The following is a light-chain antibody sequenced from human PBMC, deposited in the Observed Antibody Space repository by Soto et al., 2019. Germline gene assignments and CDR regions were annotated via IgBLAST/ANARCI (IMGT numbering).Light chain of an antibody. CDR1: QGIGDT. V-gene: IGKV3-15*01. CDR2: DAS. CDR3: QQYNDWTPVT. Sequence: EIVMTQSPATLSVSPGEGATLSCRASQGIGDTLAWYQHKPGQTPRLLIYDASTRATGIPARFSGSGSGTEINLTISSLQSEDFDVYYCQQYNDWTPVTFGQGTRLEIK. J-gene: IGKJ5*01.